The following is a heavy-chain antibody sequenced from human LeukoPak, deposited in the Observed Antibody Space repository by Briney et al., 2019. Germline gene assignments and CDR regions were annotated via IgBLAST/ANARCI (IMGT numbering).Heavy chain of an antibody. CDR2: MSHDESKT. V-gene: IGHV3-30*09. D-gene: IGHD2-2*01. J-gene: IGHJ4*02. CDR3: ARDRVLLPEYYFDY. CDR1: GFTFSSYA. Sequence: PGGSLRLSCAASGFTFSSYAMHWVRQAPGKGMEWVAVMSHDESKTYYADSVKGRFAISRDNSRNTLYLQMNSLRAEDTAVYYCARDRVLLPEYYFDYWGQGTLVIVSS.